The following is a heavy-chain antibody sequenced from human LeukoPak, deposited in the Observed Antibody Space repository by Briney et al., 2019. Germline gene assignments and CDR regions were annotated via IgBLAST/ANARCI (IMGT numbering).Heavy chain of an antibody. CDR3: ARVEMHPYYYGMDV. D-gene: IGHD5-24*01. CDR2: IYSGGST. J-gene: IGHJ6*02. V-gene: IGHV3-53*04. Sequence: GGSLRLSCAASGFTVSSNYMSWVRQAPGKGLEWVSVIYSGGSTYYADSVKGRFTISRHNSENTLYLQMNSLRAEDTAVYYCARVEMHPYYYGMDVWGQGTTVTVSS. CDR1: GFTVSSNY.